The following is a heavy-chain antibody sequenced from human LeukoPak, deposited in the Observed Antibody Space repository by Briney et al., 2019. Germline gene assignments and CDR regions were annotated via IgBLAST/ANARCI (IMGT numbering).Heavy chain of an antibody. V-gene: IGHV1-69*04. D-gene: IGHD3-3*01. CDR1: GGTSSSYA. Sequence: SVKVSCKASGGTSSSYAISWVRQAPGQGLEWMGRIIPILGIANYAQKFQGRVTITADKSTSTAYMELSSLRSEDTAVYYCASDTHYDFWSGYSAPKGAFDTWGQGTMVTVSS. J-gene: IGHJ3*02. CDR3: ASDTHYDFWSGYSAPKGAFDT. CDR2: IIPILGIA.